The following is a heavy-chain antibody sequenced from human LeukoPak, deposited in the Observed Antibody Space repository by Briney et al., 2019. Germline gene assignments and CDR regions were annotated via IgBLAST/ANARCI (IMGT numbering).Heavy chain of an antibody. CDR1: GYTFTSYD. J-gene: IGHJ6*02. CDR3: ARGQLVLVQKLLGVNYYYGMDV. CDR2: MNPNSGNT. D-gene: IGHD6-13*01. V-gene: IGHV1-8*01. Sequence: ASVKVSCKPSGYTFTSYDINWVRQDTGQGLEWMGWMNPNSGNTGYAQKFQGRVTMTRNTSISTAYMELSSLRSEDTAVYYCARGQLVLVQKLLGVNYYYGMDVWGQGTTVTVSS.